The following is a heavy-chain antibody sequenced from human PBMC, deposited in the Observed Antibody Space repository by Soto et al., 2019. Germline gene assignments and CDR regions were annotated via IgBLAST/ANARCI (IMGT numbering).Heavy chain of an antibody. D-gene: IGHD5-18*01. CDR3: ARGGGYSYGYRSDAFDI. CDR1: GFTFSTYD. J-gene: IGHJ3*02. Sequence: RGSLVLACASSGFTFSTYDMDWVRQATGKGLEWVSAIGTAGDPYYPGSVKGRFTISRENAKNSLYLQMKSLRAGDTAVYYCARGGGYSYGYRSDAFDIWGQGTMVTVSS. CDR2: IGTAGDP. V-gene: IGHV3-13*05.